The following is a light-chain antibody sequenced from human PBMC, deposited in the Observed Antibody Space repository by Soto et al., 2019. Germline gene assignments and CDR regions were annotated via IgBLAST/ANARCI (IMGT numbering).Light chain of an antibody. V-gene: IGKV3-11*01. J-gene: IGKJ5*01. CDR1: QSVSSY. Sequence: EIVLTQSPATLSLSPGERATLWFRASQSVSSYLAWYQQKPGQAPRLLIYDASNRATGIPARFSGSGSGTDFTLTIGSLEPEDFAVYYCQQRSNWPITFGQGTRLEIK. CDR3: QQRSNWPIT. CDR2: DAS.